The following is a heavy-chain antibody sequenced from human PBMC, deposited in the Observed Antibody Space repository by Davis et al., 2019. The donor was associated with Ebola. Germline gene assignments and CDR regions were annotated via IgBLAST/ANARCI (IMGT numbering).Heavy chain of an antibody. V-gene: IGHV4-59*08. CDR1: GGSFSGYY. D-gene: IGHD6-19*01. Sequence: SETLSLTCAVYGGSFSGYYWSWIRQPPGKGLEWIGYIYYSGSTHYNPSLKSRVTISVDTSKNQFSLKLRSVTAADTAVYYCARHVDSSGWRDYYLDYWGQGTLVTVSS. J-gene: IGHJ4*02. CDR2: IYYSGST. CDR3: ARHVDSSGWRDYYLDY.